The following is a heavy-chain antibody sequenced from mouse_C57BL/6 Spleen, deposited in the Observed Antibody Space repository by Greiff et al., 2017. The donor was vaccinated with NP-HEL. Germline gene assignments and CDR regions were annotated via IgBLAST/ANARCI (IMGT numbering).Heavy chain of an antibody. CDR2: INPNNGGT. CDR1: GYTFTDYN. V-gene: IGHV1-22*01. CDR3: AGHGYDVGFAY. Sequence: EVQLQQSGPELVKPGASVKMSCKASGYTFTDYNMHWVKQSHGKSLEWIGYINPNNGGTSYNQKFKGKATLTVNKSSSTAYMELRSLTSEDSAVYYCAGHGYDVGFAYWGQGTLVTVSA. D-gene: IGHD2-2*01. J-gene: IGHJ3*01.